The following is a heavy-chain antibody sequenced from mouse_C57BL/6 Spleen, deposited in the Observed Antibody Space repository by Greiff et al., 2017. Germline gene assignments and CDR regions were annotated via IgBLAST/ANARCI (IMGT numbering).Heavy chain of an antibody. J-gene: IGHJ3*01. CDR3: ARDRWWFAY. D-gene: IGHD1-1*02. Sequence: EVKLVESGPGLVKPSQSLSLTCSVTGSSITSGYYWNWIRQFPGNKLEWLGYISYDGSHTYNPSLKNRISITRDTSKNQFFLKMNAVTTEDTATYYCARDRWWFAYWGQGTLVTVSA. CDR1: GSSITSGYY. CDR2: ISYDGSH. V-gene: IGHV3-6*01.